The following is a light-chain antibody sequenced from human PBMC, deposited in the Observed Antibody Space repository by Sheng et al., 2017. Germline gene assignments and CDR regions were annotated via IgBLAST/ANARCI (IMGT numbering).Light chain of an antibody. CDR3: QQRSNWPPGT. CDR2: GAS. CDR1: QSFNSNS. V-gene: IGKV3D-20*02. J-gene: IGKJ4*01. Sequence: EIVLTQSPATLYLSPGERATLSCRASQSFNSNSLAWYQQKPGQPPRLLIHGASTRATGVPDRFSGSGSGTDFSLIVNRLEPEDFAVYYCQQRSNWPPGTFGGGTKVEIK.